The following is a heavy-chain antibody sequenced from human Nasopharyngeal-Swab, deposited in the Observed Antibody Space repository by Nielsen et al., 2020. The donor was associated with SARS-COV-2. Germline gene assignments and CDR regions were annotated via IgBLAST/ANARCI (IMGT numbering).Heavy chain of an antibody. Sequence: GGSLRLSCAASGFTFSSYAMSWVRQAPGKGLEWVSAISGSGGSTYYADSVKGRFTISRDNSKNTLYLQMNSLRVEDTAVYYCAKGGSAEWLAFSYYGMDVWGQGTTVTVSS. V-gene: IGHV3-23*01. D-gene: IGHD6-19*01. CDR2: ISGSGGST. J-gene: IGHJ6*02. CDR1: GFTFSSYA. CDR3: AKGGSAEWLAFSYYGMDV.